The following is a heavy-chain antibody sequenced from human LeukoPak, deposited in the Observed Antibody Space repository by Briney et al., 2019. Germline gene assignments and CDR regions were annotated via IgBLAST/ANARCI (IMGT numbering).Heavy chain of an antibody. CDR1: GFTFSSYS. CDR3: AREVWRDGSY. J-gene: IGHJ4*02. V-gene: IGHV3-21*01. CDR2: ISSSSSYI. Sequence: GGSLRLSCAASGFTFSSYSMNWARQAPGKGLEWVSSISSSSSYIYYADSVKGRFTISRDNAKNSLYLQMNSLRAEDTAVYYCAREVWRDGSYWGQGTLVTVSS. D-gene: IGHD5-24*01.